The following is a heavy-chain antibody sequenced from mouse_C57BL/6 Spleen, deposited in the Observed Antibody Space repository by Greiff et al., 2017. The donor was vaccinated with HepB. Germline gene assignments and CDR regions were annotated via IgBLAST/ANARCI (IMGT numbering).Heavy chain of an antibody. D-gene: IGHD2-4*01. CDR3: AREGDYDPYYFDY. V-gene: IGHV1-55*01. CDR2: IYPGSGST. CDR1: GYTFTSYW. Sequence: QVQLQQPGAELVMPGASVKLSCKASGYTFTSYWMHWVKQRPGQGLEWIGDIYPGSGSTNYNEKFKSKATLTVDTSSSTAYMQLSSLTSEDSAVYYCAREGDYDPYYFDYWGQGTTLTVSS. J-gene: IGHJ2*01.